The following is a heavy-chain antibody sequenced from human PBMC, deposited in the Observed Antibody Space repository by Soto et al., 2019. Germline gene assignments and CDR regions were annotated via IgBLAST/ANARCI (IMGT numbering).Heavy chain of an antibody. CDR1: GGSISSYY. J-gene: IGHJ4*02. CDR2: IYYSGST. D-gene: IGHD3-22*01. V-gene: IGHV4-59*01. CDR3: AGGGAGFYCDSSGYYFDY. Sequence: SETLSLTCTVSGGSISSYYWSWIRQPPGKGLEWIGYIYYSGSTNYNPSLKSRVTISVDTSKNQFSLKLSSVTAADTAVYYCAGGGAGFYCDSSGYYFDYWGRETLVTVPS.